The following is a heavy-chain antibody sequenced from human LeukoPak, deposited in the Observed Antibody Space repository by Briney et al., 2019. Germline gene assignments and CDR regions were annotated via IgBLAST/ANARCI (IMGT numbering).Heavy chain of an antibody. J-gene: IGHJ6*03. V-gene: IGHV3-48*03. D-gene: IGHD6-13*01. Sequence: GGSLRLSCAASGFTFSSYEMNWVRQAPGKGLEWVSYISSSGSTTYYADSVKGRFTISRDNAKNSLYLQMNSLRAEGTAVYYCARGRLVLESSSWYGSYYYYMDVWGKGTTVTVSS. CDR1: GFTFSSYE. CDR2: ISSSGSTT. CDR3: ARGRLVLESSSWYGSYYYYMDV.